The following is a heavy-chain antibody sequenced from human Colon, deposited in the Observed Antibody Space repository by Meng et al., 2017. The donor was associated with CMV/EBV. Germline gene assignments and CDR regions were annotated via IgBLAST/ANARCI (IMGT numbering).Heavy chain of an antibody. CDR3: SRQGVVTIAIRGLVVGY. Sequence: SETLSLTCLVSGDSITNNNYYWGWFRQPPGKGLEWIATMYYSGSTFYNPSLKSRVTISVDTSKTQFSLKVTSVTAADTAIYYCSRQGVVTIAIRGLVVGYWGQGTLVTVSS. J-gene: IGHJ4*02. V-gene: IGHV4-39*01. CDR1: GDSITNNNYY. D-gene: IGHD2-2*02. CDR2: MYYSGST.